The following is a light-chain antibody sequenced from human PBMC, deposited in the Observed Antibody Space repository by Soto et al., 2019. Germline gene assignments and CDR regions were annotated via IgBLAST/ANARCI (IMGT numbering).Light chain of an antibody. CDR1: SSDVGDYKY. J-gene: IGLJ1*01. CDR2: EVS. V-gene: IGLV2-14*01. CDR3: SSYTTSNTHV. Sequence: QSALTQPASVSGSPGQSITISCTGTSSDVGDYKYVSWYQKHPGKAPKALIYEVSNRPSGVSNRFSGSKSGNTASLTISGLQAEDEADYYCSSYTTSNTHVFGPGTKLTVL.